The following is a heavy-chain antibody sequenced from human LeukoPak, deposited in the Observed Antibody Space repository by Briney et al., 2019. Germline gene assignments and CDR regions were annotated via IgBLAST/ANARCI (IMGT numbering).Heavy chain of an antibody. CDR2: ISSNDEK. D-gene: IGHD6-19*01. CDR1: GFQLSDAKMG. CDR3: ARIGYSSSTPLWDY. V-gene: IGHV2-26*01. J-gene: IGHJ4*02. Sequence: SGPVLVKPTETLTLTCTVSGFQLSDAKMGVSWIRQPPGKALEWLAHISSNDEKSYSTSLKSRLTISKDTSKGQVVLTMTNLDPGDTATYYCARIGYSSSTPLWDYWGQGILVTVS.